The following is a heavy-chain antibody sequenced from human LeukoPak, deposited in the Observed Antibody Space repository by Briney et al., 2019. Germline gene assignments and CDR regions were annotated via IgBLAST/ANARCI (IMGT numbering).Heavy chain of an antibody. D-gene: IGHD3-22*01. CDR2: INPSGGST. J-gene: IGHJ4*02. CDR3: ARGTYYYDSSGYYFDY. Sequence: ASVKVSCKASGYTFTSYYMHWVRQAPGQGLEWMGIINPSGGSTSYAQKFQGRVTMTRDTSTSTVYMELSSLRSEDTAVYYCARGTYYYDSSGYYFDYWGQGTLVTVSS. V-gene: IGHV1-46*01. CDR1: GYTFTSYY.